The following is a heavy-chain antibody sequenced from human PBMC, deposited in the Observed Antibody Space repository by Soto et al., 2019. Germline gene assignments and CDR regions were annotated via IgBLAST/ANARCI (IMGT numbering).Heavy chain of an antibody. Sequence: VQLLESGGGLVQPGGSLRLSCAASGFTFSSYVMGWVRLAPGKGLEWVSAIGGTSGSTYYADSVKGRFTISRDNSKNTMFLQMNSLRAEDTAVYYWAKRRGEGYFDYWGRGTLVTVSS. V-gene: IGHV3-23*01. J-gene: IGHJ4*02. CDR2: IGGTSGST. CDR1: GFTFSSYV. D-gene: IGHD3-16*01. CDR3: AKRRGEGYFDY.